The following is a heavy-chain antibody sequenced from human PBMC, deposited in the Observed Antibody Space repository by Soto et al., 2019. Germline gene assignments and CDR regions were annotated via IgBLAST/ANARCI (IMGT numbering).Heavy chain of an antibody. CDR2: IIPIFGTA. CDR1: GGTFSSYA. CDR3: ARQWHDRYYDILTGYFSSGGMDV. Sequence: SVKVSCKAPGGTFSSYAISWVRQAPGQGLEWMGGIIPIFGTANYAQKFQGRVTITADESTSTAYMELSSLRSEDTAVYYCARQWHDRYYDILTGYFSSGGMDVWGQGTTVTVSS. V-gene: IGHV1-69*13. D-gene: IGHD3-9*01. J-gene: IGHJ6*02.